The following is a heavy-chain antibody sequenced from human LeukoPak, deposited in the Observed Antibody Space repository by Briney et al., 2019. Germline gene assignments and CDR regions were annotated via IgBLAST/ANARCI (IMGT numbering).Heavy chain of an antibody. J-gene: IGHJ4*02. Sequence: GGSLRLSCAASGFTFSTFGMNWVRQAPGKGLEWVSSITSTSSYIYYADSVKGRFTISRDDAKNSLYLQMNSLRAEDTAVYYCARAVSTYGLDSWGQGTLVTVSS. CDR1: GFTFSTFG. V-gene: IGHV3-21*01. CDR2: ITSTSSYI. CDR3: ARAVSTYGLDS. D-gene: IGHD3-10*01.